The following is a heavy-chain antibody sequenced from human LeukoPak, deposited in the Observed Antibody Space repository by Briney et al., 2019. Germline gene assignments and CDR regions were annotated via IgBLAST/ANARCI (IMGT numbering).Heavy chain of an antibody. CDR2: ISAYTGNT. Sequence: VASVKVSCKASGYTFTNYGISWVRQAPGQGLEWMGWISAYTGNTNYAQNFQGRVTMTTDTSTSTAFMELRSLRSDDTAVYYCARSGVGYIYDNTGYYPLDYWGQGTLVTVSS. D-gene: IGHD3-22*01. V-gene: IGHV1-18*01. CDR1: GYTFTNYG. J-gene: IGHJ4*02. CDR3: ARSGVGYIYDNTGYYPLDY.